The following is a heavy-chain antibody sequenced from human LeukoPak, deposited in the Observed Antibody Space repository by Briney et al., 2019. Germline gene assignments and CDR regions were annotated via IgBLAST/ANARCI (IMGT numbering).Heavy chain of an antibody. D-gene: IGHD5-18*01. V-gene: IGHV3-23*01. J-gene: IGHJ4*02. Sequence: GSLRLSCAASGFTFSSYEMSWVRQAPGKGLEWVSSLSGSGGSTVYADSVKGRFTISRDNSKNTLFLQMNSLRAEDTAVYYCAKQSGYCYASGYYFDFWGQGTLVTVSS. CDR3: AKQSGYCYASGYYFDF. CDR2: LSGSGGST. CDR1: GFTFSSYE.